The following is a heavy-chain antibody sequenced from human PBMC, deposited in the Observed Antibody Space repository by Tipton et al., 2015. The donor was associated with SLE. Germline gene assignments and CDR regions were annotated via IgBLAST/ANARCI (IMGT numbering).Heavy chain of an antibody. CDR2: IDPSDSDT. V-gene: IGHV5-51*03. Sequence: VQLVQSGPEVKKPGEALQISCKTSGYSFTNSWIVWFRHMPGKSLECMGMIDPSDSDTRYNPSFQGHVSMSIDRSTTTAYLQWRSLKASDTAMYFCARRWVQTVFDYWGQGTLVTVSS. J-gene: IGHJ4*02. CDR3: ARRWVQTVFDY. CDR1: GYSFTNSW. D-gene: IGHD3-10*01.